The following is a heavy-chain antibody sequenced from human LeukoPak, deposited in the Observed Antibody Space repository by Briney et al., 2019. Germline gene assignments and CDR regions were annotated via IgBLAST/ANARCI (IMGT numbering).Heavy chain of an antibody. D-gene: IGHD5-24*01. CDR1: GGSISSGSYY. CDR2: IYTSGST. J-gene: IGHJ5*02. CDR3: ARDGQFHTNWFDP. V-gene: IGHV4-61*02. Sequence: SQTLSLTCTVSGGSISSGSYYWSCIRQPAGKGLECIGRIYTSGSTNYNPSLKSRVTISVDTSKNQFSLKLSSVTAADTAVYYCARDGQFHTNWFDPWGQGTLVTVSS.